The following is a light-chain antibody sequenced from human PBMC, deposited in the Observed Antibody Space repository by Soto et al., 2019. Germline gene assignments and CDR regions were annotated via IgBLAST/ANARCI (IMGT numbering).Light chain of an antibody. CDR3: AAWDDSLNGPV. CDR2: SNN. J-gene: IGLJ7*01. V-gene: IGLV1-44*01. CDR1: SSNIGSNT. Sequence: QSVLTQPPSASATPGQRVTISCSGSSSNIGSNTVNWYQQLPGTAPKLLIYSNNQRPPGVPDRFSGSKSGTSASLAISGLQSEDEADYHCAAWDDSLNGPVFGGGTQLTVL.